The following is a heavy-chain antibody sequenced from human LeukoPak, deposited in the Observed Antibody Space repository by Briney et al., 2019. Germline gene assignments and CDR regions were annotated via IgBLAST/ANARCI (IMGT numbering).Heavy chain of an antibody. D-gene: IGHD6-13*01. J-gene: IGHJ4*02. Sequence: GGSLRLSCAASGFTFSSYAMSWVRQAPGKGLKGSQALSGSGGSTYYADSVKGRFTISRDNSKNTLYLQMNSLRAEDTAVYYCAKVIKSPQQLVFDYWGQGTLVTVSS. CDR2: LSGSGGST. CDR1: GFTFSSYA. V-gene: IGHV3-23*01. CDR3: AKVIKSPQQLVFDY.